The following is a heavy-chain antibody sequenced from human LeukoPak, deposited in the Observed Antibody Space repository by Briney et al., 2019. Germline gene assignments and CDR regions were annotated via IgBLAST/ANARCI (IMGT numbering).Heavy chain of an antibody. D-gene: IGHD3-22*01. J-gene: IGHJ4*02. CDR1: GYTFTGYY. CDR2: INPNSGGT. Sequence: GASVKVSCKASGYTFTGYYMHWVRQAPGQGLEWMGRINPNSGGTNYAQKFQGRVTMTRDTSISTAYRELSRLRSDDTAVYYCARGTGDYYDSSGYYDYWGQGTLVTVSS. CDR3: ARGTGDYYDSSGYYDY. V-gene: IGHV1-2*06.